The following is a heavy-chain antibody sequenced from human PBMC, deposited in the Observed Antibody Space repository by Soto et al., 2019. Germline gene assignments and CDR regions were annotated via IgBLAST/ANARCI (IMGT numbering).Heavy chain of an antibody. V-gene: IGHV4-31*03. CDR3: ARDLPDYGVLNQWCAFDI. Sequence: SENLSLTCTVSDASISTGGYYWSCIRQHPGNCLEWIGYIYYSGSTYYNPSLKSRVTISVDTSKNQFSLKLSSVTAADTAVYYCARDLPDYGVLNQWCAFDIWGQGTMDT. J-gene: IGHJ3*02. CDR1: DASISTGGYY. D-gene: IGHD4-17*01. CDR2: IYYSGST.